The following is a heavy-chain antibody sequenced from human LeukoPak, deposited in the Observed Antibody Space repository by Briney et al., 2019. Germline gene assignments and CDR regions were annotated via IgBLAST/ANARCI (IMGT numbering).Heavy chain of an antibody. J-gene: IGHJ4*02. CDR2: IYSSGST. CDR1: GGSISSGSYY. D-gene: IGHD3-22*01. Sequence: SQTLSLTCTVSGGSISSGSYYWSWIRQPAGKGLEWIGRIYSSGSTNYKPSLKSRVTISVDTSKNQFSLKLRSVTAADTALYYCASTSPKYYYESSGYSSLFDNWGQGTLVTVSS. CDR3: ASTSPKYYYESSGYSSLFDN. V-gene: IGHV4-61*02.